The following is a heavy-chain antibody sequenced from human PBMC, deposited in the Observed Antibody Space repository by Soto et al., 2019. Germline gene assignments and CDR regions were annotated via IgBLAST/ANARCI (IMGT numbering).Heavy chain of an antibody. CDR1: GGSISSYD. CDR2: IYTSGST. D-gene: IGHD6-13*01. V-gene: IGHV4-4*07. CDR3: AGDEDDYSSSWGRFDF. J-gene: IGHJ4*02. Sequence: SETLSLTCTVSGGSISSYDWSWIRQPAGKGLEWIGRIYTSGSTNYNPSLKSRVTMSVDTSKNQFSLKLSSVTAADTAVYYCAGDEDDYSSSWGRFDFWGQGTPVTVSS.